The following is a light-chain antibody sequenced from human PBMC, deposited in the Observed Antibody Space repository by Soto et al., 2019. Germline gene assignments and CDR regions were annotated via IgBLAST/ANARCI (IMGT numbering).Light chain of an antibody. CDR3: QQYGSSPPT. CDR2: GAS. CDR1: QSVSSSY. J-gene: IGKJ1*01. Sequence: EIVLTQSPGTLSLSPGERAILSCRATQSVSSSYLAWYQQKPGQAPRLLIYGASNRATGIPDRFSGSGSGTDFTLTISRLEPEDFAVYYCQQYGSSPPTFGQGTKVDI. V-gene: IGKV3-20*01.